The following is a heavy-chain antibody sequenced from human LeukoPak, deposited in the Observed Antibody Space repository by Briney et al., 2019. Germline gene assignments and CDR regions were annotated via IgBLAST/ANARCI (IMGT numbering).Heavy chain of an antibody. D-gene: IGHD3-10*01. Sequence: SETLSLTCAVSGYSISSGYYWGWIRQPPGKGLEWIGSMYHNRGTYYNPSLKSRVTISMDTSKNQFSLRLSSVTAADTAVYYCASYYASGVSVYDYFGMDVWGKGTTVTVSS. J-gene: IGHJ6*04. CDR3: ASYYASGVSVYDYFGMDV. CDR1: GYSISSGYY. V-gene: IGHV4-38-2*01. CDR2: MYHNRGT.